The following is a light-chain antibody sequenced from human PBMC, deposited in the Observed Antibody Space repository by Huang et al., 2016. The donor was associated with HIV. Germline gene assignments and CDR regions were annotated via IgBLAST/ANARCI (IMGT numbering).Light chain of an antibody. J-gene: IGKJ4*01. CDR2: SAS. CDR1: QVISTS. CDR3: QQYYIAPLT. Sequence: IQMTQSPSSLSASVGDRVTITCRASQVISTSLAWYQQKPGKAPNLLVYSASTLESGVPSRFRGSGSGTDFTLTISSLQPEDFASYYCQQYYIAPLTFGGGTKVEIK. V-gene: IGKV1-NL1*01.